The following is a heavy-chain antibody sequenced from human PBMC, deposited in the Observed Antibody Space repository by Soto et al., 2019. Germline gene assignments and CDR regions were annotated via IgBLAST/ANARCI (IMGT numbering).Heavy chain of an antibody. D-gene: IGHD6-6*01. Sequence: EVQLVETGGGLIQPGGSLRLSCAASGFTVSSNYMSWVRQAPGKGLEWVSVIYSGGSTYYADSVKGRFTISRDNSKNTLYLQMNSLRAEDTAVDYCAREADGYSSSGGWFDPWGQGTLVTVSS. CDR3: AREADGYSSSGGWFDP. CDR1: GFTVSSNY. V-gene: IGHV3-53*02. J-gene: IGHJ5*02. CDR2: IYSGGST.